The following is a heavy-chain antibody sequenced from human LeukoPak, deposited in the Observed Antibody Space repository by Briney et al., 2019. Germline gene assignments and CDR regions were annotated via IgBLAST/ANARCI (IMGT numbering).Heavy chain of an antibody. CDR2: ISAYNGNT. Sequence: GASVKVSCKASGYTFTSYGISWVRQAPGQGLEWMGWISAYNGNTNYAQKLQGRVTMTTDTSTSTAYMELSSLRSEDTAVYYCARPTLRPRDGYNSWGQGTLVTVSS. V-gene: IGHV1-18*01. CDR1: GYTFTSYG. D-gene: IGHD5-24*01. CDR3: ARPTLRPRDGYNS. J-gene: IGHJ5*02.